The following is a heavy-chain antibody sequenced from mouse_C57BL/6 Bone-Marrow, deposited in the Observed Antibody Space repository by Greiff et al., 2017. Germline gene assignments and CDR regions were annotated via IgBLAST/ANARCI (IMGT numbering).Heavy chain of an antibody. D-gene: IGHD1-1*01. CDR3: ASPLITTVVDWYFDV. V-gene: IGHV1-82*01. J-gene: IGHJ1*03. Sequence: QVQLQQSGPELVKPGASVKISCKASGYAFSSSWMNWVKQRPGKGLEWIGRIYPGDGDTNYNGKFKGKATLTADKSSSTAYMQLSSLTSEDSEVYFCASPLITTVVDWYFDVGGTGTTVTVSS. CDR1: GYAFSSSW. CDR2: IYPGDGDT.